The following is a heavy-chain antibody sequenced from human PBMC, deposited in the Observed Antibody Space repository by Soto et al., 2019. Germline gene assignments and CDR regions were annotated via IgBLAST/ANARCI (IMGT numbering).Heavy chain of an antibody. D-gene: IGHD3-16*02. J-gene: IGHJ4*02. CDR2: INPNSGGT. CDR3: ARAPFPLIVLKYYFDY. Sequence: ASVKASCKASGYTFTGYYMHWVRQAPGQGLEWMGWINPNSGGTNYGQKFQGRVTMTRDTSISTAYMELSRLRSDDTAMYYCARAPFPLIVLKYYFDYWGQGILVTVFS. V-gene: IGHV1-2*02. CDR1: GYTFTGYY.